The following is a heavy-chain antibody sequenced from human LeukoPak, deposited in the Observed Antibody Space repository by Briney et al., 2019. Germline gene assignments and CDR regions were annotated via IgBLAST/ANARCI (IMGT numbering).Heavy chain of an antibody. CDR1: GFTFDDYA. CDR2: ISWNSGSI. Sequence: QPGGSLRLSCAASGFTFDDYAMHWVRQAPGKGLEWVSGISWNSGSIGYADSVKGRFTISRDNAKNSLYLQMNSLRAEDTALYYCARDKVSSWYRYNWFDPWGQGTLVTVSS. J-gene: IGHJ5*02. V-gene: IGHV3-9*01. D-gene: IGHD6-13*01. CDR3: ARDKVSSWYRYNWFDP.